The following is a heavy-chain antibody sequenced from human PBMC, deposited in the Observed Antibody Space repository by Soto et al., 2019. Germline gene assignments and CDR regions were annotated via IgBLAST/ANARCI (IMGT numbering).Heavy chain of an antibody. CDR3: AREIPQYYYDSSGYYPAYFDF. D-gene: IGHD3-22*01. J-gene: IGHJ4*02. Sequence: PSETLSLTCTVSDGSISSGDYYWSWIRQPPGKGLEWIGYIYYSGSTYYNPSLKSRVTISVDTSKNQFSLKLSSVTAADTAVYYCAREIPQYYYDSSGYYPAYFDFWGQVTLVTVS. V-gene: IGHV4-30-4*01. CDR2: IYYSGST. CDR1: DGSISSGDYY.